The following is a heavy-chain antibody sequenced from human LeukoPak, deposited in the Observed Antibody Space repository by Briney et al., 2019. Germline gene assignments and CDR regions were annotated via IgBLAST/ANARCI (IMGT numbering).Heavy chain of an antibody. CDR2: VYHSGST. J-gene: IGHJ4*02. D-gene: IGHD1-1*01. V-gene: IGHV4-38-2*01. CDR1: GYSISSGYY. CDR3: AMNWGTGRTLDY. Sequence: KPSETLSLTCAVSGYSISSGYYWAWIRQPPGKGLEWIGTVYHSGSTYYNPSLKSRVTITVDTSKSQFSLKVRSVTAADTAVYYCAMNWGTGRTLDYWGQGTLVTVSS.